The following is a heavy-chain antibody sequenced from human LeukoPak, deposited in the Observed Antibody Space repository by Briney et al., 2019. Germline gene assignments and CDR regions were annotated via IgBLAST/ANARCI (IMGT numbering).Heavy chain of an antibody. CDR3: ARVPTLYYYDSSGYIDY. V-gene: IGHV1-3*01. Sequence: KFQGRVTITRDTSASTAYMELSSLRSEDTAVYYCARVPTLYYYDSSGYIDYWGQGTLVTVSS. J-gene: IGHJ4*02. D-gene: IGHD3-22*01.